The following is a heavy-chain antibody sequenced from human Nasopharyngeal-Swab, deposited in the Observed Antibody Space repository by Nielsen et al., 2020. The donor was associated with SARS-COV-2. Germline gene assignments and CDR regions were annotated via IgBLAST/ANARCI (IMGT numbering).Heavy chain of an antibody. Sequence: GGSLRLSCAASGFTFNSHGMHWVRQAPGKGLEWVAVISFDGSKKYYADSVKGRFTISRDSSKNTLYLQMNSLRAEDTAVYYCARDTSVDIVLLYYGTDVWGQGTTVTVSS. CDR3: ARDTSVDIVLLYYGTDV. V-gene: IGHV3-30*03. D-gene: IGHD5-12*01. J-gene: IGHJ6*02. CDR1: GFTFNSHG. CDR2: ISFDGSKK.